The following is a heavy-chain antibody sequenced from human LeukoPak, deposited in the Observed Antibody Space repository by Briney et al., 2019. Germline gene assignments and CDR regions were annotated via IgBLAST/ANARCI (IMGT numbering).Heavy chain of an antibody. D-gene: IGHD6-13*01. CDR1: GYTFTGYY. Sequence: ASVKVSCKASGYTFTGYYMHWVRQAPGQGLEWMGWINPNSGGTNYAQKFQGWVTMTRDTSISTAYMELSRLRSDDTAVYYCARDSSSWYRHYGMDVWGQGTTVTVSS. V-gene: IGHV1-2*04. CDR2: INPNSGGT. J-gene: IGHJ6*02. CDR3: ARDSSSWYRHYGMDV.